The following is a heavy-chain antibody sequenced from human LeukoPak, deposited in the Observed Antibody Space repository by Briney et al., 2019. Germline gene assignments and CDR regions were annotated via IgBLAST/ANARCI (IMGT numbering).Heavy chain of an antibody. CDR2: ISAYNGNT. CDR1: GYTFTSYG. J-gene: IGHJ4*02. Sequence: ASVKVSCKASGYTFTSYGISWVRQAPGQGLEWMGWISAYNGNTNYAQKLQGRVTITRDTSASTAYMELSSLRSEDTAVYYCARDINCSGGSCLYYFDYWGQGTLVTVSS. D-gene: IGHD2-15*01. CDR3: ARDINCSGGSCLYYFDY. V-gene: IGHV1-18*01.